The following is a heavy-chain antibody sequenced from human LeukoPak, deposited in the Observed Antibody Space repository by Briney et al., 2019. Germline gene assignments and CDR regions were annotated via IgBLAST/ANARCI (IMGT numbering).Heavy chain of an antibody. CDR3: VRDWGYDSSGYWQKYFDS. D-gene: IGHD3-22*01. V-gene: IGHV3-74*01. J-gene: IGHJ4*02. CDR1: GFTFSTFW. Sequence: GGSLRLSCAPSGFTFSTFWMHWVRQAPGEGLVWVSRINHDGSSTNYADSVKGRFTISRDNAKNTLHLQMNSLRAEDTAVYYCVRDWGYDSSGYWQKYFDSWGQGTLVTVSS. CDR2: INHDGSST.